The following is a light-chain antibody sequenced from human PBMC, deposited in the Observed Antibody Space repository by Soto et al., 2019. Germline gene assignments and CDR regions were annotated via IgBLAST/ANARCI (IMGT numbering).Light chain of an antibody. CDR2: DAS. CDR3: QPDGIWPSWT. V-gene: IGKV3-15*01. J-gene: IGKJ1*01. CDR1: QSVGRK. Sequence: EIEMTQSPATLSVSPGERATLSCRSSQSVGRKLAWYQQKPGQAPRLLIYDASNRAMGVPARFSGSGSGTEFTLTISSLQSEAVAVYHGQPDGIWPSWTFRQGTKGEI.